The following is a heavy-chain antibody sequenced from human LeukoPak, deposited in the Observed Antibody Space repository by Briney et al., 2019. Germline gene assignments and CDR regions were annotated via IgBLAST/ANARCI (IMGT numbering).Heavy chain of an antibody. CDR1: GGSFSGYY. J-gene: IGHJ4*02. V-gene: IGHV4-34*01. CDR2: INYSGST. Sequence: SETLSLTCAVYGGSFSGYYWSWIRQPPGKGLEWIGEINYSGSTNYNPSLKSRVTISVDTSKNQFSLKLSSVTAADTAVYYCARGACSGGSCYSEWNYWGQGTLVTVSS. CDR3: ARGACSGGSCYSEWNY. D-gene: IGHD2-15*01.